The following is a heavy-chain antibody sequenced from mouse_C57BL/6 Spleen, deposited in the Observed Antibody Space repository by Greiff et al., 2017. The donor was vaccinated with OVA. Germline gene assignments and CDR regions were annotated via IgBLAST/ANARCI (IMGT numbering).Heavy chain of an antibody. Sequence: VQLQQSGAELVKPGASVTLSCKASGYTFTSYWMHWVKQRPGRGLEWIGRIDPNSGGTKYNEKFKSKATLTVDKPSSTAYMQLSSLTSEDSAVYYCARVYLYGYDGGFDYWGQGTTLTVSS. CDR2: IDPNSGGT. J-gene: IGHJ2*01. CDR3: ARVYLYGYDGGFDY. V-gene: IGHV1-72*01. D-gene: IGHD2-2*01. CDR1: GYTFTSYW.